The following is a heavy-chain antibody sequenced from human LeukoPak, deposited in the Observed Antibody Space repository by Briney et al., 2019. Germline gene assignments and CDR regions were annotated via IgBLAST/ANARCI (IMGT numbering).Heavy chain of an antibody. Sequence: GGSLRLSCAASGFTFSNAWMNWVRQAPGKRLEWVSTITTSDGNTYYADSVKGRFTVSRDNSKNTLFLQMNSLRAEDTAVYYCAKDGGLWVSAHWGDSWGRGTLVTVSS. J-gene: IGHJ4*02. V-gene: IGHV3-23*01. CDR3: AKDGGLWVSAHWGDS. CDR2: ITTSDGNT. CDR1: GFTFSNAW. D-gene: IGHD7-27*01.